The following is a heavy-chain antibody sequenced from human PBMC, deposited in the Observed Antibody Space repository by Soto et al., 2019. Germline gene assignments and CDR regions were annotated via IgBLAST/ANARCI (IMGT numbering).Heavy chain of an antibody. CDR3: AKGGYCSGGSCYLHLKYYYYGMDV. V-gene: IGHV3-23*01. CDR2: ISGSGGST. CDR1: GFTSSSYA. Sequence: GSLRLSCAASGFTSSSYAMSWVRQAPGKGLEWVSAISGSGGSTYYADSVKGRFTISRDNSKNTLYLQMNSLRAEDTAVYYCAKGGYCSGGSCYLHLKYYYYGMDVWGQGTTVTVSS. J-gene: IGHJ6*02. D-gene: IGHD2-15*01.